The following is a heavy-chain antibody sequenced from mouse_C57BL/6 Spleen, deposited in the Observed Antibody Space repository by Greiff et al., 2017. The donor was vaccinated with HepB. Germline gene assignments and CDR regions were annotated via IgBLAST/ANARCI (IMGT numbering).Heavy chain of an antibody. Sequence: DVMLVESGGGLVQPGGSMKLSCVASGFTFSNYWMNWVRQSPEKGLEWVAQIRLKSDNYATHYAESVKGRFTISRDDSKSSVYLQMNNLRAEDTGIYYCTGGGLLWYFDVWGTGTTVTVSS. J-gene: IGHJ1*03. CDR1: GFTFSNYW. V-gene: IGHV6-3*01. CDR2: IRLKSDNYAT. CDR3: TGGGLLWYFDV. D-gene: IGHD1-1*01.